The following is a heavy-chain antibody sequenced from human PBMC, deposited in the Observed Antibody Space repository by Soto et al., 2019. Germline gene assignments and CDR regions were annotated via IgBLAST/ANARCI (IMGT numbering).Heavy chain of an antibody. Sequence: QVQLVESGGGVVQPGRSLRLSCAASGFTFSSYGMHWVRQAPGTGLEWVAVIWYDGSNKYYADSVKGRFTISRDNSKNPLYLRMNSLGAEDTAVYYWAREELVVVAATPNNFDYWGQGTLVTVSS. CDR2: IWYDGSNK. CDR3: AREELVVVAATPNNFDY. CDR1: GFTFSSYG. V-gene: IGHV3-33*01. J-gene: IGHJ4*02. D-gene: IGHD2-15*01.